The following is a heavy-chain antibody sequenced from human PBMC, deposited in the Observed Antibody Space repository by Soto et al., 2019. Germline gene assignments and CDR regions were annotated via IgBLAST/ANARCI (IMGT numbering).Heavy chain of an antibody. CDR3: ARDRGGYGPPDV. Sequence: QVQLVESGGGLVKPGGSLRLSCAASGFSFSDSYMSWVRQAPGKGLEWVAYISGSSGYTGYADSVKGRFTISRDNAKNSLYLQIKSLRVEDTAVYYCARDRGGYGPPDVWGQGTTVTVSS. D-gene: IGHD3-10*01. V-gene: IGHV3-11*06. CDR2: ISGSSGYT. J-gene: IGHJ6*02. CDR1: GFSFSDSY.